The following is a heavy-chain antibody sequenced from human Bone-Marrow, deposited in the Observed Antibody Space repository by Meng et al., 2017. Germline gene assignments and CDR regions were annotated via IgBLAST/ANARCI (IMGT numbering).Heavy chain of an antibody. D-gene: IGHD6-13*01. CDR2: IIPIFGTA. Sequence: QVPVVRSGAEVKKPGSPVKVSGKASGGTFSSYAISWVRQAPGQGLEWMGGIIPIFGTANYAQKFQGRVTITTDESTSTAYMELSSLRSEDTAVYYCARVYEYSSSWYQRWFDPWGQGTLVTVSS. CDR3: ARVYEYSSSWYQRWFDP. J-gene: IGHJ5*02. CDR1: GGTFSSYA. V-gene: IGHV1-69*01.